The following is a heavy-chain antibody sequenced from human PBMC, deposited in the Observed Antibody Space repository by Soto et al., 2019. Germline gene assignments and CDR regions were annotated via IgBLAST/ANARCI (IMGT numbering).Heavy chain of an antibody. Sequence: QVQLVESGGGLVKPGGSLRLSCAVSGFTFSDYYMTWIRQAPGKGLEWVSYISSSTSHTNYADSVKGRFTISRDNAKNSLFLEMNSLRAEDTAVYYCAIGRGAAADDFDFWGKGTLVTVSS. V-gene: IGHV3-11*05. CDR3: AIGRGAAADDFDF. D-gene: IGHD6-13*01. CDR2: ISSSTSHT. CDR1: GFTFSDYY. J-gene: IGHJ4*02.